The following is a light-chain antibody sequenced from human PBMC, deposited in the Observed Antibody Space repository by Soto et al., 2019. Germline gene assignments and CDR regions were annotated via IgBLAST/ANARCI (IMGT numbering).Light chain of an antibody. CDR1: QNINTY. J-gene: IGKJ2*01. V-gene: IGKV1-39*01. Sequence: EIQMTQSPSSLSASVGDRVTITCRASQNINTYLNWYQQKPGKAPKLLIYGASSLQSGVPSRFSGSGSATDFTLTISSLHPEDFASYYCHQSYNTPYTFGQGTKLEI. CDR3: HQSYNTPYT. CDR2: GAS.